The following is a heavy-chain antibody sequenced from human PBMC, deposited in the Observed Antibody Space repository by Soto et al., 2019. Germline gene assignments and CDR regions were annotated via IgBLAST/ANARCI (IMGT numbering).Heavy chain of an antibody. D-gene: IGHD4-17*01. V-gene: IGHV3-33*01. CDR1: GFTFSSYG. J-gene: IGHJ6*02. Sequence: PGGSLRLSCAASGFTFSSYGMHWVRQAPGKGLEWVAVIWYDGSNKYYADSVKGRFTISRDNSKNTLYLQMNSLRAEDTAVYYCARPLYGGSYYYYGMDVWGQGTTVTVSS. CDR3: ARPLYGGSYYYYGMDV. CDR2: IWYDGSNK.